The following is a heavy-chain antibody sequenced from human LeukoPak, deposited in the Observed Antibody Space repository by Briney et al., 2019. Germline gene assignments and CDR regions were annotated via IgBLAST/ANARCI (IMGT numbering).Heavy chain of an antibody. V-gene: IGHV3-66*01. CDR2: IYGSGTT. CDR1: GFTLSSYW. CDR3: AKATMDAFDI. Sequence: VGSLRLSCAASGFTLSSYWMHWVRQAPGKGLEWVSVIYGSGTTYYADSVKGRFTISRDNSKNTLYLQMNSLGAEDTAVYYCAKATMDAFDIWGQGTMVTVSS. J-gene: IGHJ3*02. D-gene: IGHD4/OR15-4a*01.